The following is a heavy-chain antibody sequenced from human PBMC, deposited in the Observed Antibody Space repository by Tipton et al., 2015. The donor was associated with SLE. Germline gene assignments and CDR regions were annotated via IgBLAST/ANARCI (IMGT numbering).Heavy chain of an antibody. CDR2: IYYSGGT. CDR1: GGSISSGGYY. V-gene: IGHV4-31*03. J-gene: IGHJ4*02. Sequence: LRLSCTVSGGSISSGGYYWSWIRQHPGKGLEWIGYIYYSGGTYYNPSLKSRVTISVDTSKNQFSLKLSSVTAADTAVYYCAGVTGERSYFDYWGQGTLVAVSS. CDR3: AGVTGERSYFDY. D-gene: IGHD7-27*01.